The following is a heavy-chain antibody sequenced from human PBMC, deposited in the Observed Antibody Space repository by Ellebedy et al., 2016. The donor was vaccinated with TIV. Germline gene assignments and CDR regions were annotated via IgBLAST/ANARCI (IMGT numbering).Heavy chain of an antibody. CDR1: GFSFSTYG. D-gene: IGHD2/OR15-2a*01. Sequence: GESLKISCAASGFSFSTYGMHWVRQAPGQGLEWVAVIWYDGFNKDYADSAKGRFTISSDNSKNTLYLQMNSVRVEDTAIYYCAQGKIYFSSFAQWGQGTLVTVSS. J-gene: IGHJ4*02. V-gene: IGHV3-33*06. CDR3: AQGKIYFSSFAQ. CDR2: IWYDGFNK.